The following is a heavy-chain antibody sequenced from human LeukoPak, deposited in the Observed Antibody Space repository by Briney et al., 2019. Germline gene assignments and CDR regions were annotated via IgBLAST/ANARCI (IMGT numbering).Heavy chain of an antibody. CDR1: GGSISSSNW. D-gene: IGHD4-17*01. CDR3: ARFPYGDTSWFDP. V-gene: IGHV4-4*02. CDR2: IYHSGST. J-gene: IGHJ5*02. Sequence: SGTLSLTCAVSGGSISSSNWWSWVRQPPGKGLEWIGEIYHSGSTNYNPSLKSRVTISVDKSKNQFSLKLSSVTAADTAVYYCARFPYGDTSWFDPWGQGTLVTVSS.